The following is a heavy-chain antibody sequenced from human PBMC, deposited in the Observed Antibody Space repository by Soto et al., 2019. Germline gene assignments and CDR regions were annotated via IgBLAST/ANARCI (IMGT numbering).Heavy chain of an antibody. CDR2: SYYTGSS. Sequence: SETLSLTCTVSGGSISSGGYYWSWIRQRPGKGLEWVGYSYYTGSSYYNPSLKSRVTISVDASKNQLSLRLASVTAADTAVYYCARDLRGYSRYDYLDYWGQG. J-gene: IGHJ4*02. CDR3: ARDLRGYSRYDYLDY. V-gene: IGHV4-31*03. D-gene: IGHD5-12*01. CDR1: GGSISSGGYY.